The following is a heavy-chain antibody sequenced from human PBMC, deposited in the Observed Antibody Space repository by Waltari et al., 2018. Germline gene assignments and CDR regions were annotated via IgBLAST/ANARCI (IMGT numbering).Heavy chain of an antibody. V-gene: IGHV1-3*01. CDR3: ARGPRLRLGELEFDY. J-gene: IGHJ4*02. D-gene: IGHD3-16*01. CDR1: GYTFTSYA. CDR2: INAGNGNT. Sequence: QVQLVQSGAEVKKPGASVKVSCKASGYTFTSYAMHWVRQAPGQRLEWMGWINAGNGNTKYSQKFQGRVTITRDTSASTAYMELSSLRSEDTAVYYCARGPRLRLGELEFDYWGQGTLVTVSS.